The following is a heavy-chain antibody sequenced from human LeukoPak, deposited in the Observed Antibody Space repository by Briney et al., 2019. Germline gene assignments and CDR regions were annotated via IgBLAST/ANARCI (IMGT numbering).Heavy chain of an antibody. D-gene: IGHD1-26*01. CDR3: AKAKSYALDAFDI. J-gene: IGHJ3*02. CDR1: GFTFDDYA. V-gene: IGHV3-9*01. Sequence: GGSLRLSCAAPGFTFDDYAMHWVRQAPGKGLEWVSGISWNSGSIGYADSVKGRFTISRDNAKNSLYLQMNSLRAEDTALYYCAKAKSYALDAFDIWGQGTMVTVSS. CDR2: ISWNSGSI.